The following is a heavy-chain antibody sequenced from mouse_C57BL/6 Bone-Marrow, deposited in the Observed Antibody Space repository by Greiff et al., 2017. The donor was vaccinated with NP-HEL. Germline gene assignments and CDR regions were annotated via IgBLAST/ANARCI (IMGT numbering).Heavy chain of an antibody. J-gene: IGHJ2*01. CDR3: SSTLYYFDY. CDR2: IYPGSGNT. Sequence: QVQLKESGAELVRPGASVKLSCKASGYTFTDYYINWVKQRPGQGLEWIARIYPGSGNTYYNEKFKGKATLTAEKSSSTAYMQLSSLTSEDSAVYFCSSTLYYFDYWGQGTTLTVSS. D-gene: IGHD1-1*01. V-gene: IGHV1-76*01. CDR1: GYTFTDYY.